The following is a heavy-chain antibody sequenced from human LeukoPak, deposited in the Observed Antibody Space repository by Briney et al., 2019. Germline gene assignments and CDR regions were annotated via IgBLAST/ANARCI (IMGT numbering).Heavy chain of an antibody. J-gene: IGHJ4*02. D-gene: IGHD1-26*01. CDR1: GDSISSGGYS. CDR3: ARGGVGATTGTYDS. Sequence: SQTLSLTCAVTGDSISSGGYSWSWIRQPPGMALEWIGNIYHSGGTHHNPSLKSRVTMSVDRSKNQFSLKPTSVTAADTAVYYCARGGVGATTGTYDSWGQGIPVTVSS. V-gene: IGHV4-30-2*01. CDR2: IYHSGGT.